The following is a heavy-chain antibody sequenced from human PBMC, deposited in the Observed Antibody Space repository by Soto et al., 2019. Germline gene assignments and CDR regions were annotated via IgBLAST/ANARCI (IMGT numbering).Heavy chain of an antibody. J-gene: IGHJ6*02. Sequence: GGSLRLSCAASGFTFSRSALHRVRHSPGKGLAWVAVISYDGSNKYYADSVKGRFTISRDNSQNTLYLQMNSLRAEDTAVYYCAGKYCGGDCYSHYYYYYGMDVWGQGTTVTVSS. CDR3: AGKYCGGDCYSHYYYYYGMDV. D-gene: IGHD2-21*02. CDR1: GFTFSRSA. V-gene: IGHV3-30-3*01. CDR2: ISYDGSNK.